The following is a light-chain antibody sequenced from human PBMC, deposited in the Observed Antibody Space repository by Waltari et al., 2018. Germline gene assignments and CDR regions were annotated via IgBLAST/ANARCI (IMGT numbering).Light chain of an antibody. J-gene: IGKJ3*01. CDR2: GAS. V-gene: IGKV3-20*01. Sequence: DIVLTQSPGPLSLSPGDRATLPCRASQSVNNYLAWFQQKPGQAPRLLIHGASSRATGIPDRISGSGSGTDFTLTISGLEPQDFAVYYCQQYSSSPLTFGPGTKVDIK. CDR1: QSVNNY. CDR3: QQYSSSPLT.